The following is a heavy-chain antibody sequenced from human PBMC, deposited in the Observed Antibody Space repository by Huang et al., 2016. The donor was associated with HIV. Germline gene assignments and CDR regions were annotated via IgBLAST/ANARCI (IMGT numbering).Heavy chain of an antibody. CDR2: FFYDGNP. CDR1: DGSISSRSYY. J-gene: IGHJ4*02. D-gene: IGHD3-10*01. CDR3: AAMVRGVISYFDY. V-gene: IGHV4-39*01. Sequence: QLQLQESGPGLVKPSETLSLTCTVSDGSISSRSYYWGWIRQPPGQGLVLIATFFYDGNPYYNPSLKSRVTISVDTSKNQFSLNLSSVTAADTAVYYCAAMVRGVISYFDYWGQGTLVTVSS.